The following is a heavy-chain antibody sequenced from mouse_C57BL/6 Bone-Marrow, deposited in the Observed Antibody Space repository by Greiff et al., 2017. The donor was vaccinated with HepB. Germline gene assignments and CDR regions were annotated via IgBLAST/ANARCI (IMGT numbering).Heavy chain of an antibody. CDR3: TTYYDGYPFAY. J-gene: IGHJ3*01. D-gene: IGHD2-3*01. V-gene: IGHV14-4*01. CDR1: GFNIKDDY. CDR2: LDPENGDT. Sequence: EVQLQQSGAELVRPGASVKLSCTASGFNIKDDYMPWVKQRPEQGLEWIGWLDPENGDTEYASKFQGKATITADTSSNTAYLQLSSLTSEDTAVYYCTTYYDGYPFAYWGQGTLVTVSA.